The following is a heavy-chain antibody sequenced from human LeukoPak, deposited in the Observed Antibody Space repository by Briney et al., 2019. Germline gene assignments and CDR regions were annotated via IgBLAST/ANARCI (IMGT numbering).Heavy chain of an antibody. CDR1: GGSITSSDYY. D-gene: IGHD6-13*01. CDR3: ARDGGSSSWGQGYDYGMDV. Sequence: PSETLSLSCSASGGSITSSDYYWGWIRQPPGKGLDWLGCIYYSGITYYKPSLKSRVTISVDTSKNQFSLKLSSVTAADTAVYYCARDGGSSSWGQGYDYGMDVWGQGTTVTVSS. J-gene: IGHJ6*02. CDR2: IYYSGIT. V-gene: IGHV4-39*07.